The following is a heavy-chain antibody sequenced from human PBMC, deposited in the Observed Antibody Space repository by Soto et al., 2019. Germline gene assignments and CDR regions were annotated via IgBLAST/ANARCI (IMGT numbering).Heavy chain of an antibody. D-gene: IGHD3-9*01. CDR3: ARLRLTILYNWFDP. CDR1: GYTFTSYG. CDR2: ISAYNGNT. Sequence: QVQLVQSGAEVKKPGASVKVSCKASGYTFTSYGISWVRQAPGQGLEWMGWISAYNGNTNYAQKLQGRVTMTTDTPSSTADMELRSLRSDDTAVYYCARLRLTILYNWFDPWGQGTLVTVSS. V-gene: IGHV1-18*01. J-gene: IGHJ5*02.